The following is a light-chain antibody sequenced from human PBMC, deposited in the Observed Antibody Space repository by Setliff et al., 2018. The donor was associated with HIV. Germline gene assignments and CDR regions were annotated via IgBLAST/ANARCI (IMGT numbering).Light chain of an antibody. J-gene: IGLJ1*01. Sequence: QSVLPQPASVSGSPGQSITISCSGNTSDIGSYNLVSWYQQHPGKAPRLTIFEVNKRASGVSPRFSGSKSGNTASLTISGLQAEDEADYYCCSYAGSDAFGVFGTGTKVTVL. CDR2: EVN. V-gene: IGLV2-23*02. CDR1: TSDIGSYNL. CDR3: CSYAGSDAFGV.